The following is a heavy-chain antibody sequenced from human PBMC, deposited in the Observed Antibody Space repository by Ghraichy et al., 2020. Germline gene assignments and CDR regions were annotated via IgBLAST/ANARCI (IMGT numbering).Heavy chain of an antibody. V-gene: IGHV3-74*01. J-gene: IGHJ4*02. CDR2: NTDWTNI. D-gene: IGHD5-12*01. Sequence: NTDWTNIRSADFVKGRFTISRDNAENTMYLQINSLRAEDTAIYYCASGSGYYYFDYWGRGTL. CDR3: ASGSGYYYFDY.